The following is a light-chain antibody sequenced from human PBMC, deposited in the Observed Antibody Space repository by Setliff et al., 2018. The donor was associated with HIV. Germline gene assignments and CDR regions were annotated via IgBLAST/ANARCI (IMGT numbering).Light chain of an antibody. Sequence: QSALTQPASVSGSPGQSITISCTGTSSDVGTYNAVYWYQQHPGKAPKLMIYDVSTRPSGVSNRFSGSKSGNTASLTISGLQAEDDADYYCSSYASSDTYVFGIGTKVTVL. J-gene: IGLJ1*01. CDR2: DVS. CDR1: SSDVGTYNA. CDR3: SSYASSDTYV. V-gene: IGLV2-14*01.